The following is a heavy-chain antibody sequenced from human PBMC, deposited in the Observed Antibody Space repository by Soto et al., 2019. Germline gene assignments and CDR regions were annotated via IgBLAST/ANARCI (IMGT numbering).Heavy chain of an antibody. V-gene: IGHV1-18*01. CDR2: ISAYNGNT. CDR3: TTDERAYCSSGSCEYYFDY. CDR1: GFTVTRYC. Sequence: ASVKVSYKASGFTVTRYCVCWVRQSPGQGLEWMGWISAYNGNTNSAPKLQGRVTMTTDTSTSTAYMELRSLRSDDTAVYYCTTDERAYCSSGSCEYYFDYWGQGTLVTVSS. J-gene: IGHJ4*02. D-gene: IGHD2-15*01.